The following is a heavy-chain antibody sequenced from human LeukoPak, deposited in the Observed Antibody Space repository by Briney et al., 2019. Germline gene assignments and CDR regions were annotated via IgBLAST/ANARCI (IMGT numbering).Heavy chain of an antibody. Sequence: GGSLRLSCAASGFTFNNYARNWVPQAPGKGLEWVSVISGSGGTTYYADSVKGRFTISRDSSKNTLYLQMNSLRAEDTAVYYCAKVSGGGLYYDGMDVWGQGTTVIVSS. CDR3: AKVSGGGLYYDGMDV. D-gene: IGHD1-14*01. V-gene: IGHV3-23*01. CDR1: GFTFNNYA. J-gene: IGHJ6*02. CDR2: ISGSGGTT.